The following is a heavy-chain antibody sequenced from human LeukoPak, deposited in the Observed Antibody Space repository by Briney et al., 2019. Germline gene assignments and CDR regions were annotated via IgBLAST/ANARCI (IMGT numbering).Heavy chain of an antibody. D-gene: IGHD6-13*01. CDR1: GFISNNYW. V-gene: IGHV3-7*01. CDR3: ARDPGFSSFDY. Sequence: GGSLRPSSAASGFISNNYWMTWVRQTPGKGLEVVATLNRDGSVKNYIDSVRGRFTNSRDNADYSLDLQMNSLRAEDTAVYYCARDPGFSSFDYWGQGALVIVSS. J-gene: IGHJ4*02. CDR2: LNRDGSVK.